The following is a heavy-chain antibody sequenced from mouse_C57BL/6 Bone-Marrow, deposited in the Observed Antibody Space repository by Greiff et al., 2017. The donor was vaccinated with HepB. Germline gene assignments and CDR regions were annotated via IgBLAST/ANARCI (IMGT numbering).Heavy chain of an antibody. Sequence: DVMLVESGGGLVKPGGSLKLSCAASGFTFSDYGMHWVRQAPEKGLEWVAYISSGSSTIYYADTVKGRFTISRDNAKNTLFLQMTSLRSEDTAMYYCARRAVPRYFDVWGTGTTVTVSS. CDR1: GFTFSDYG. D-gene: IGHD5-1*01. CDR2: ISSGSSTI. J-gene: IGHJ1*03. V-gene: IGHV5-17*01. CDR3: ARRAVPRYFDV.